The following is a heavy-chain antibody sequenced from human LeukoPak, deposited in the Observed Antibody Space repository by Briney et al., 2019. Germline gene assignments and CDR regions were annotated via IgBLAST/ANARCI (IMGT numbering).Heavy chain of an antibody. V-gene: IGHV3-74*01. CDR2: VNTDGRTT. CDR3: AKWNSITSYWNYFGMDV. J-gene: IGHJ6*02. D-gene: IGHD1-1*01. CDR1: GFTFSSYW. Sequence: GGSLRLSCAASGFTFSSYWMHWVRQAPGKGLVWVSRVNTDGRTTNYADSVRGRFTISRDNAENTLYLQMNSLRVEDTAVYYCAKWNSITSYWNYFGMDVWGQGTTVTVSS.